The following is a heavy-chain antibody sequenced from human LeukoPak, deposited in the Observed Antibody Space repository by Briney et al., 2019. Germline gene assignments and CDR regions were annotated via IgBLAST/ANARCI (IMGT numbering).Heavy chain of an antibody. V-gene: IGHV4-38-2*02. D-gene: IGHD2-2*01. CDR3: ARDRFLGLSSTSHDYYYYMDV. J-gene: IGHJ6*03. Sequence: SETLSLTCTVSGYSISSGYYWGWIRQPPGKGLEWIGSIYHSGSTYYNPSLKSRVTISVDTSKNQFSLKLSSVTAADTAVYYCARDRFLGLSSTSHDYYYYMDVWGKGTTVTVSS. CDR1: GYSISSGYY. CDR2: IYHSGST.